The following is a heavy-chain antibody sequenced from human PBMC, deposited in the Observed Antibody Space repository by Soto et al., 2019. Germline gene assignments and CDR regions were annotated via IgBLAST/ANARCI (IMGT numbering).Heavy chain of an antibody. CDR1: GGSISSGGYY. D-gene: IGHD4-17*01. CDR2: IYYSGST. CDR3: ARVGFVVVDPPTVTTGLDAFDI. V-gene: IGHV4-31*03. J-gene: IGHJ3*02. Sequence: SETLSLTCTVSGGSISSGGYYWSWIRQHPGKGLEWIGYIYYSGSTYYNPSLKSRVTISVDTSKNQFSLKLSSVTAADTAVYYCARVGFVVVDPPTVTTGLDAFDIWGQGTMVTVSS.